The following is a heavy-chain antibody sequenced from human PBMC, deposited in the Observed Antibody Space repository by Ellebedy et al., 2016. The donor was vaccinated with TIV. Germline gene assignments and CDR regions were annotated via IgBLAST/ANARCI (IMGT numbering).Heavy chain of an antibody. J-gene: IGHJ4*02. Sequence: SETLSLTXAVYGGSFSGYYWSWIRQPPGKGLEWIGEINHSGSTNYNPSLKSRVTISVDTSKNQFSLKLSSVTAADTAVYYCARDLYSSGRDYWGQGTLVTVSS. CDR2: INHSGST. CDR3: ARDLYSSGRDY. V-gene: IGHV4-34*01. D-gene: IGHD6-19*01. CDR1: GGSFSGYY.